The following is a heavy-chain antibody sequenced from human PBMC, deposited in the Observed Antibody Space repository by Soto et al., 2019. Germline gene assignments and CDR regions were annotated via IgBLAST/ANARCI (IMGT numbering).Heavy chain of an antibody. J-gene: IGHJ4*02. Sequence: QVQLQESGPGLVKPSETLSLTCTVSGGSISSYYWSWIRQPPGKGLEWIGYIYYSGSTNYNPSLKSRVTISVDTSKNQFSLKLSSVTAADTAVYYCARGGTDFWRVYYFDYWGQGTLVTVSS. CDR1: GGSISSYY. V-gene: IGHV4-59*01. D-gene: IGHD3-3*01. CDR3: ARGGTDFWRVYYFDY. CDR2: IYYSGST.